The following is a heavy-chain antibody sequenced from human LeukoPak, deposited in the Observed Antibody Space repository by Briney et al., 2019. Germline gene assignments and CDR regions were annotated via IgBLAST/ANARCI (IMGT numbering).Heavy chain of an antibody. Sequence: KSGGSLRLSCAPSGFPFSPYTMSWVRQAPGKGLEWVSSITISNTYIYYADSVKARFTISRDNAKNSLYLQMNSLRAEDTAVYYCARDCGGDCYFDYWGQGTLVTVSS. V-gene: IGHV3-21*01. J-gene: IGHJ4*02. CDR1: GFPFSPYT. CDR3: ARDCGGDCYFDY. CDR2: ITISNTYI. D-gene: IGHD2-21*02.